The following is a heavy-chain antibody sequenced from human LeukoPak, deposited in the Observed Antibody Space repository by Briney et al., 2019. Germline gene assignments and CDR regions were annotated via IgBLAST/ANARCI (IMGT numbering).Heavy chain of an antibody. CDR1: GYTFTGYD. Sequence: ASVKVSCKASGYTFTGYDINWVRQVTGQGLEWMGWMSPNSANTGYAQKFQGRVTMTRNTSISTAYTELSSLRSEDTAVYYCARSRSSWDWSSYYYYYYMDVWGKGTTVTISS. CDR3: ARSRSSWDWSSYYYYYYMDV. V-gene: IGHV1-8*01. J-gene: IGHJ6*03. CDR2: MSPNSANT. D-gene: IGHD6-13*01.